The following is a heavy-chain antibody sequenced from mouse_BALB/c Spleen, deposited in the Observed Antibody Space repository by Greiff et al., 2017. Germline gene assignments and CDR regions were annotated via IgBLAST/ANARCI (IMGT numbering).Heavy chain of an antibody. J-gene: IGHJ3*01. CDR3: ARHRRSWFAY. CDR1: GFTFSSYA. CDR2: ISSGGSYT. V-gene: IGHV5-6*01. Sequence: EVNLVESGGDLVKPGGSLKLSCAASGFTFSSYAMSWVRQTPDKRLEWVATISSGGSYTYYPDSVEGRFTISRNNAKNTLYLQMSSLKSEDTVMYCAARHRRSWFAYWGQGTLVTVSA.